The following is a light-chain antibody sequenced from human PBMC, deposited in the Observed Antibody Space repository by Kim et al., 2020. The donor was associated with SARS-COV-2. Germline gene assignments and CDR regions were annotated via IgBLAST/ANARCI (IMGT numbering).Light chain of an antibody. Sequence: ASVGDRVTITCRASQSISSWLAWYQQKPGKAPNLLIYKTSSLGSGVPSRFSGSGSETEFTLTISSLQPDDFAIYYCQQYKSYPLTFGGGTKVDIK. V-gene: IGKV1-5*03. CDR3: QQYKSYPLT. CDR1: QSISSW. CDR2: KTS. J-gene: IGKJ4*01.